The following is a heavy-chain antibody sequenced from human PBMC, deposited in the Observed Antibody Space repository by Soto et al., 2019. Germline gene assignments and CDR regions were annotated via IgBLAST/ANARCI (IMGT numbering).Heavy chain of an antibody. CDR2: ISGSGGST. V-gene: IGHV3-23*01. CDR1: GFTFSSYA. J-gene: IGHJ4*02. Sequence: GGSLRLSCAASGFTFSSYAMSWVRQAPGKGLEWVSAISGSGGSTYYADSVKGRFTISRDNSKNTLYLQMNSLRAEDTAVYYCAKLGGGYELGYYFDYWGQGTLVTVSS. CDR3: AKLGGGYELGYYFDY. D-gene: IGHD5-12*01.